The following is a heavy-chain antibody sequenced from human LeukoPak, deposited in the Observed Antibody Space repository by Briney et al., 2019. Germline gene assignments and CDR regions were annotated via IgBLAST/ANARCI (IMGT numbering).Heavy chain of an antibody. CDR3: AREACSGGSCYSLGAFDI. Sequence: GGSLRLSCAASGFTVSSNYMSWVRQAPGKGLEWVSVIYSGGSTYYADSVKGRFTISRDNSKNTLYLQMNSLRAEDTAVYYCAREACSGGSCYSLGAFDIWGQGTMVTVSS. CDR2: IYSGGST. CDR1: GFTVSSNY. V-gene: IGHV3-66*01. D-gene: IGHD2-15*01. J-gene: IGHJ3*02.